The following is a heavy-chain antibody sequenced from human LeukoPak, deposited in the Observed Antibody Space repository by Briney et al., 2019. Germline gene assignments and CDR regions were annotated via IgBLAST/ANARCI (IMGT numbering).Heavy chain of an antibody. D-gene: IGHD3-10*01. Sequence: MASETLSLTCTVSGGSISSYYRSWIRQPPGKGLEWIGYIYYSGSTNYNPSLKSRVTISVDTSKNQFSLKLSSVTAADTAVYYCARDPTYGSGSYGAFDIWGQGTMVTVSS. J-gene: IGHJ3*02. CDR1: GGSISSYY. CDR3: ARDPTYGSGSYGAFDI. V-gene: IGHV4-59*01. CDR2: IYYSGST.